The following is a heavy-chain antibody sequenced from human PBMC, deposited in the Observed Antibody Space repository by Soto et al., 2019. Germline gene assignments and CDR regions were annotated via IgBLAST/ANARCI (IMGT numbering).Heavy chain of an antibody. D-gene: IGHD3-22*01. CDR2: ISSSSSTI. CDR1: GFTFSSYS. V-gene: IGHV3-48*02. CDR3: ARDFHDYYDSSEEQFDY. J-gene: IGHJ4*02. Sequence: GGSLRLSCAASGFTFSSYSMNCVRQAPGKGLEWVSYISSSSSTIYYADSVKGRFTISRDNAKNSLYLQMNSLRDEDTAVYYCARDFHDYYDSSEEQFDYWGQGTLVTVSS.